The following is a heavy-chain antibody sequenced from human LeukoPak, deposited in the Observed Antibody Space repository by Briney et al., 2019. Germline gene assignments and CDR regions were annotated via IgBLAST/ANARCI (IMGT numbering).Heavy chain of an antibody. V-gene: IGHV3-23*01. CDR1: GFTFASYA. CDR3: AKHQNKGFDY. J-gene: IGHJ4*02. Sequence: GGSLRLSCAAPGFTFASYAMSWVRQAPGKGLEWVSIISGSGGSTYYVGSVKGRFTISRDNSKNTLYLQMNSLRAEDTAVYYCAKHQNKGFDYWGQGTLVTVSS. CDR2: ISGSGGST.